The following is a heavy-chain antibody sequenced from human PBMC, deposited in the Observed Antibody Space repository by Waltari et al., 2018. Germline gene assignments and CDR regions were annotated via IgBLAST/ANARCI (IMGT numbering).Heavy chain of an antibody. CDR3: VKLLGRLRDNAFDF. CDR1: GFTFRNYA. V-gene: IGHV3-23*01. Sequence: EVQLLESGGGLVQPGGSLSLSCEASGFTFRNYAMTWVRLAPGKGLEWVATFGGTGGDIYYAASVRGRFTICRDNPRNMLYLQMKYLRAEDTAVYYCVKLLGRLRDNAFDFWGQGTMVTVSS. J-gene: IGHJ3*01. CDR2: FGGTGGDI. D-gene: IGHD5-12*01.